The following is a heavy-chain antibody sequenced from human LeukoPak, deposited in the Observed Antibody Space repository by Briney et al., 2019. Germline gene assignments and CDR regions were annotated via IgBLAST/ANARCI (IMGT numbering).Heavy chain of an antibody. CDR2: ISYDGSNK. J-gene: IGHJ3*02. D-gene: IGHD6-19*01. Sequence: PGGSLRLSCAASGFTYSSYGMHWVRQAPGKGLEWVALISYDGSNKYYADSVKGGFTISRDNSKNTLFLQMNSLIGEDRAVYYCAKGQGSGWYDAFDIWGQGTMVSVSS. CDR3: AKGQGSGWYDAFDI. CDR1: GFTYSSYG. V-gene: IGHV3-30*18.